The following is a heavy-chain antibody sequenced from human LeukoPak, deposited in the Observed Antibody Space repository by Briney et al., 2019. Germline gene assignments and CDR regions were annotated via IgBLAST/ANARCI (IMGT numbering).Heavy chain of an antibody. J-gene: IGHJ4*02. CDR1: GLTFSGYG. CDR2: IEYDGSQK. CDR3: ARDQTRLPDY. V-gene: IGHV3-30*02. Sequence: PGGSLRLSCAASGAASGLTFSGYGMHWVRQAPGKGLEWVAFIEYDGSQKSFADSVKGRFTISRDNSKNTLYLQMNSLRAEDTAVYYCARDQTRLPDYWGQGTLVTVSS.